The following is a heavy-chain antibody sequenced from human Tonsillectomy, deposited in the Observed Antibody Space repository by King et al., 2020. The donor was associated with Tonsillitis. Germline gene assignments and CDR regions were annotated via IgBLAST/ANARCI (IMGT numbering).Heavy chain of an antibody. J-gene: IGHJ4*02. CDR2: ISYDGSNK. CDR1: GFTFSSYG. Sequence: QVQLVESGGGVVQPGRSLRLSCAASGFTFSSYGMHWVRQAPGKGLEWVALISYDGSNKYYADSVKGRFTISRDNSKNTLYLQMNSLRAEDTAVYYCARGRELVATIQWGYFDYWGQGTLVTVSS. CDR3: ARGRELVATIQWGYFDY. D-gene: IGHD5-12*01. V-gene: IGHV3-33*05.